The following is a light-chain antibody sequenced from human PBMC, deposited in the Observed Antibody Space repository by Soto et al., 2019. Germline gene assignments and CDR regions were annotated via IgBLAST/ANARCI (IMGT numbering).Light chain of an antibody. Sequence: EIVLTQSPGTLSLSPGERATLSCRASQSVSSSYLAWYQQKPGQAPRLLIYGVSSRATGIPDGFSGSGSGTDFTLTISRLEPEDFAVYYCQQYGSPSGTGGQGTDVEIK. CDR2: GVS. CDR1: QSVSSSY. J-gene: IGKJ1*01. CDR3: QQYGSPSGT. V-gene: IGKV3-20*01.